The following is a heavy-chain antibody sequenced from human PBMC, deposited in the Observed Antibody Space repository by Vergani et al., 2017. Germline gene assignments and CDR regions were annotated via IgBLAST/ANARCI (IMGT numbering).Heavy chain of an antibody. CDR1: GGSISSSSYY. Sequence: QLQLQESGPGLVKPSETLSLTCTVSGGSISSSSYYWGWIRQPPGKGLEWIGSIYYSGSTYYNPSLKSRVTISVDTSKNQFSLKLSSVTAADTAVYYCARRRAIAVAGLFDPWGQGTLVTVSS. D-gene: IGHD6-19*01. CDR2: IYYSGST. J-gene: IGHJ5*02. CDR3: ARRRAIAVAGLFDP. V-gene: IGHV4-39*01.